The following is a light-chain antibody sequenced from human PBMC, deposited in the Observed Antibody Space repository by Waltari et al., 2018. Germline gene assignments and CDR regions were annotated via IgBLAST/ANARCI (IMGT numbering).Light chain of an antibody. CDR2: AAS. CDR1: PSVANN. CDR3: QQSNNWPQT. J-gene: IGKJ1*01. V-gene: IGKV3-15*01. Sequence: DIVMTQSPATLSVSPGERATLSCRASPSVANNLAWYQQKRGQAPRLLIYAASIRATGIPARCFGSGSGTEFTLTISSLQSEDSAVYYCQQSNNWPQTFGQGTKVEIK.